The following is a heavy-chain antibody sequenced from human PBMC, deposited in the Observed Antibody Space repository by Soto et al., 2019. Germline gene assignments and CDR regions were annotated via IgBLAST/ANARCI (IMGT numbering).Heavy chain of an antibody. Sequence: GGSLRLSCAASGFTFSTFPMTWVRQAPGQGLEWVSGVSGGGGSTYYADSVKGRFTVSRDNSKNTLFLQMDSLRAEDTAVYYCATFPPLTSGWLTYCDHWGQGTLVTVSS. CDR3: ATFPPLTSGWLTYCDH. D-gene: IGHD6-19*01. J-gene: IGHJ4*02. CDR1: GFTFSTFP. CDR2: VSGGGGST. V-gene: IGHV3-23*01.